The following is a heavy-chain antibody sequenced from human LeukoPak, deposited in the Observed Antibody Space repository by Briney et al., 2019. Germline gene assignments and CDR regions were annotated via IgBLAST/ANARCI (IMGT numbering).Heavy chain of an antibody. J-gene: IGHJ4*02. D-gene: IGHD5-18*01. CDR3: ASAYSYGLYYFDY. CDR1: GYGFTSYW. V-gene: IGHV5-51*01. Sequence: GGSLKISCKGSGYGFTSYWIGWVRPMPGKGGEWMGIIYPGECDTRYSTSFQGQVTISAAKSISTPYLQWSSPKASDTAMYYCASAYSYGLYYFDYWGQGTLVTVSS. CDR2: IYPGECDT.